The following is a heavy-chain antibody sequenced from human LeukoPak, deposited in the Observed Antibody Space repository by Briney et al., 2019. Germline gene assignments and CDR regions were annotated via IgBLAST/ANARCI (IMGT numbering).Heavy chain of an antibody. V-gene: IGHV4-61*02. J-gene: IGHJ4*02. CDR3: AREKGYYYDSSGYHPIDY. CDR1: GGSISSGSYY. CDR2: IYTSGST. Sequence: SQTLSLTCTVSGGSISSGSYYWSWIRQPAEKGLEWIGRIYTSGSTNYNPSLKSRVTISVDRSKNQFSLKLSSVTAADTAVYYCAREKGYYYDSSGYHPIDYWGQGTLVTVSS. D-gene: IGHD3-22*01.